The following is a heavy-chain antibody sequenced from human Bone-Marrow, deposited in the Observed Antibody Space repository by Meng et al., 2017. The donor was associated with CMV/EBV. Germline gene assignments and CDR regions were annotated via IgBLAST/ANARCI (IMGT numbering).Heavy chain of an antibody. CDR1: GVTFSSYA. D-gene: IGHD2-2*01. J-gene: IGHJ6*02. Sequence: SVKVSGKASGVTFSSYAISWVRQAPGQGLEWMGGIIPIFGTANYAQKFQGRVTITTDESTSTAYMELSSLRSEDTAVYYCARGSIGYCSSTSCYLRTFSVMDVWGQGTTVTASS. V-gene: IGHV1-69*05. CDR2: IIPIFGTA. CDR3: ARGSIGYCSSTSCYLRTFSVMDV.